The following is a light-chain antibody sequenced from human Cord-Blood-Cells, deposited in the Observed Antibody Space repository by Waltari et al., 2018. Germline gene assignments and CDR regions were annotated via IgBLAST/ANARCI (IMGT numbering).Light chain of an antibody. CDR3: SSYAGSNNLV. Sequence: QSALTQPPSASGSPGQSVTIPCTGTSSDVGGYNYVSWYQQHPGKAPKLMIYEVSKRPSGVPDLFSGSKSGNTASLTVSGLQAEDEADYYCSSYAGSNNLVFGGGTKLTVL. V-gene: IGLV2-8*01. CDR2: EVS. J-gene: IGLJ3*02. CDR1: SSDVGGYNY.